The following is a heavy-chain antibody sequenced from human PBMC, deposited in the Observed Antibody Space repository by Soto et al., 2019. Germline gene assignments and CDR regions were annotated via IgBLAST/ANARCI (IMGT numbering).Heavy chain of an antibody. J-gene: IGHJ4*02. V-gene: IGHV1-8*01. D-gene: IGHD2-2*01. CDR3: ARGFSVVPAAIPFDY. CDR2: MNPNSGNT. Sequence: GASMKGSCQASGYTFTKYDINWVRQATGQGLEWMGWMNPNSGNTGYAQKFQGRVTMTRNTSISTAYMELSSLRSEDTAVYYCARGFSVVPAAIPFDYWGQGTLVTV. CDR1: GYTFTKYD.